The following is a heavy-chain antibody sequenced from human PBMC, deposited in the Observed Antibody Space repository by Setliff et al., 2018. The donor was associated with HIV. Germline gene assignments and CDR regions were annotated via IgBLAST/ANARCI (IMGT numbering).Heavy chain of an antibody. CDR1: GGSFSGYY. J-gene: IGHJ4*02. CDR3: ARGVNFDY. CDR2: IYIYNSGST. Sequence: SETLSLTCSVSGGSFSGYYWSWIRQPPGKGLEWIGYIYIYNSGSTNYNPSLTSRVTISADTSRSQFSLKLTSVTAADTAIYYCARGVNFDYWGQGTQVTVSS. D-gene: IGHD3-3*01. V-gene: IGHV4-59*01.